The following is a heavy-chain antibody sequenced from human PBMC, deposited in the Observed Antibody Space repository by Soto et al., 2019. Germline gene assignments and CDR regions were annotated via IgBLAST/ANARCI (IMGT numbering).Heavy chain of an antibody. Sequence: SGPTLVNPTQTLTLTCTFSGFSLTSNRVVVGWVRQPPGKAPSWLAFIYGDDDKRYSPSLWSRLTITKDTSKNQVVLTMTNLDPVDTATYYCVHRTTVTSDDYWGRGNLVTVYS. CDR2: IYGDDDK. CDR3: VHRTTVTSDDY. D-gene: IGHD4-17*01. J-gene: IGHJ4*02. V-gene: IGHV2-5*02. CDR1: GFSLTSNRVV.